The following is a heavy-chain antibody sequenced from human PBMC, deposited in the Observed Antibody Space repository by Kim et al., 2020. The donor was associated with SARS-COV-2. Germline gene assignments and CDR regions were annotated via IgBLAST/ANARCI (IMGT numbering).Heavy chain of an antibody. Sequence: ASVKVSCKASGYTFTSYAMNWVRQAPGQGLEWMGWINTNTGNPTYAQGFTGRFVFSLDTSVSTAYLQISSLKAEDTAVYYCARVGIRITMTKKQDYWGQGTLVTVSS. CDR3: ARVGIRITMTKKQDY. V-gene: IGHV7-4-1*02. CDR1: GYTFTSYA. CDR2: INTNTGNP. J-gene: IGHJ4*02. D-gene: IGHD3-22*01.